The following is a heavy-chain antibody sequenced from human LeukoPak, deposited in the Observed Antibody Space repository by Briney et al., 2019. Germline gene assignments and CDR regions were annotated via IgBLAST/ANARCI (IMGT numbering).Heavy chain of an antibody. Sequence: PSETLSLTCTVSGGSISSYYRSWIRQPPGKGLEWIGYIYYSGSTNYNPSLKSRVTISVDTSKNQFSLKLSSVTAADTAVYYCARYGGPYYYYGMDVWGKGTTVTVSS. D-gene: IGHD3-16*01. CDR3: ARYGGPYYYYGMDV. CDR1: GGSISSYY. J-gene: IGHJ6*04. CDR2: IYYSGST. V-gene: IGHV4-59*01.